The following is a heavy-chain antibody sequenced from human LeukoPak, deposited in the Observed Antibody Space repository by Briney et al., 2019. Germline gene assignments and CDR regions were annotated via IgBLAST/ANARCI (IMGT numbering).Heavy chain of an antibody. CDR3: AKDDAWELLGGVDY. D-gene: IGHD1-26*01. J-gene: IGHJ4*02. CDR2: IYSGGST. CDR1: GFTVGSNY. Sequence: GGSLRLSCAASGFTVGSNYMSWVRQAPGKGLEWVSVIYSGGSTYYADSVKGRFTISRDNSKNTLYLQMNSLRAEDTAVYYCAKDDAWELLGGVDYWGQGTLVTVSS. V-gene: IGHV3-53*01.